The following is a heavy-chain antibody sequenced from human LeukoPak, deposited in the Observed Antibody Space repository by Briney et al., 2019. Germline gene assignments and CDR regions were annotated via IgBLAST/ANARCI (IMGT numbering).Heavy chain of an antibody. J-gene: IGHJ4*02. CDR3: ARGDYYDSSGYLSLDY. CDR1: GYTFTSYY. D-gene: IGHD3-22*01. CDR2: VNPSGGST. V-gene: IGHV1-46*01. Sequence: ASVKVSCKASGYTFTSYYMRWVRQAPGQGLEWMGIVNPSGGSTSYAQKFQGRVTMTRDTSTSTVYMELSSLRSEDTAVYYCARGDYYDSSGYLSLDYWGQGTLVTVSS.